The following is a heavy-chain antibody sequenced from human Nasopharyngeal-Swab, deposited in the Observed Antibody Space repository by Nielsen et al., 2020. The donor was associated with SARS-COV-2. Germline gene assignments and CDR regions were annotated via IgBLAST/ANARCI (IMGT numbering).Heavy chain of an antibody. D-gene: IGHD4-11*01. CDR3: ARAYRYSNYRWFDP. V-gene: IGHV4-59*01. CDR1: GGSISSYY. J-gene: IGHJ5*02. Sequence: GSLRLSCTVSGGSISSYYWRWIRQPPGKGLEWIGYIYYSGSTNYNPSLKSRVTISVDTSKNQFSLKLSSVTAADTAVYYCARAYRYSNYRWFDPWGQGTLVTVPS. CDR2: IYYSGST.